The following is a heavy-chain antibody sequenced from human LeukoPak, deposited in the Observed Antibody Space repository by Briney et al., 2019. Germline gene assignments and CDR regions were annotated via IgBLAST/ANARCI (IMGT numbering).Heavy chain of an antibody. CDR1: VGFLSSYY. V-gene: IGHV4-59*08. D-gene: IGHD3-16*01. CDR3: ASHPFRGFTTADAFDI. Sequence: SETLSPTCTVSVGFLSSYYWSWIRQPPGKGLEWIGYIYYSGSTNYSPSLKSRVSISVDTSTNQFSLNLSSVTAADTAVYYCASHPFRGFTTADAFDIWGQGTMVTVSS. CDR2: IYYSGST. J-gene: IGHJ3*02.